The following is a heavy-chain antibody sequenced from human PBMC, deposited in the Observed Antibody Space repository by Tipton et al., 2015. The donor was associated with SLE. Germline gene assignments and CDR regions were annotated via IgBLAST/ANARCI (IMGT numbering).Heavy chain of an antibody. CDR2: IDQDGSDE. CDR3: ARLLSTIMVVLTRFHGMDV. CDR1: GFTFSKYW. Sequence: GSLRLSCAASGFTFSKYWMTWVRQAPGKGLEWVASIDQDGSDENYVDSVKGRFTVSRDNAKNSLSLQMDSLRAEDTAVYYCARLLSTIMVVLTRFHGMDVWGQGTTVTVSS. D-gene: IGHD2-8*01. J-gene: IGHJ6*02. V-gene: IGHV3-7*01.